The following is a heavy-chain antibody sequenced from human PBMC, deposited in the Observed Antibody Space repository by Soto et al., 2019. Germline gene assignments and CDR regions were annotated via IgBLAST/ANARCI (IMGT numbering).Heavy chain of an antibody. V-gene: IGHV4-34*01. CDR2: INDSGDI. CDR3: ARGLMLWFGELSRRGGYYYYMDV. CDR1: GGSFSGYQ. J-gene: IGHJ6*03. Sequence: QVQLQQWGAGLLKPSETLSLTCAVYGGSFSGYQWSWIRQTPGKGLEWIGGINDSGDINYNPSLKRRVTILVDSPKKQVSLRLSSVTAPDTAVYCCARGLMLWFGELSRRGGYYYYMDVWGKGTTVTVSS. D-gene: IGHD3-10*01.